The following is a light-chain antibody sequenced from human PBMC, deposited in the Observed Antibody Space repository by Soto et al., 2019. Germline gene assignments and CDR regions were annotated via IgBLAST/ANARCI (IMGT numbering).Light chain of an antibody. V-gene: IGLV2-14*01. Sequence: QSALTQPASVSGSPGQSITISCTGTSSDVGGYSYVSWYQQHPGKAPKLTIYEVSNRPSGVSNRFSGSKSGNTASLTISGLQAEDEADYYCSSYTSSSPVVFGGGTKLTVL. CDR1: SSDVGGYSY. J-gene: IGLJ2*01. CDR2: EVS. CDR3: SSYTSSSPVV.